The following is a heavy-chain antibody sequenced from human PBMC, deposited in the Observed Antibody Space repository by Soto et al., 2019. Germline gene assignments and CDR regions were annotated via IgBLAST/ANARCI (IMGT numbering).Heavy chain of an antibody. V-gene: IGHV3-30*18. Sequence: GGSLRLSCAASGFTFSTYDMHWVRQVPGKGLEWVAVISHEGGTQYYADSVRGRFTVSRDNSKNILYLQMDSLRPEDTAVYFCAKEGSPKVSRWDDYWGQGTLVTVSS. CDR1: GFTFSTYD. D-gene: IGHD1-26*01. CDR3: AKEGSPKVSRWDDY. CDR2: ISHEGGTQ. J-gene: IGHJ4*02.